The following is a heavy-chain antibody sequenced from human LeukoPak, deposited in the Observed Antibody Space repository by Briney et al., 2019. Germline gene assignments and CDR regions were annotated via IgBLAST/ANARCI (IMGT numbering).Heavy chain of an antibody. V-gene: IGHV3-23*01. Sequence: GGSLRLSCAASGFTFSSYGMSWVRQAPGKGLEWVSAISGSGGSTYYADSVKGRFTISRDNSKNTLYLQMNSLRAEDTAVYYCAKSDDSSGYNWWLPFDYWGQGTLVTVSS. CDR1: GFTFSSYG. CDR3: AKSDDSSGYNWWLPFDY. J-gene: IGHJ4*02. CDR2: ISGSGGST. D-gene: IGHD3-22*01.